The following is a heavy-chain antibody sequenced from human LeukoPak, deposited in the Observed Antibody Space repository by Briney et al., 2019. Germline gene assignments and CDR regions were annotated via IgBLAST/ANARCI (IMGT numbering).Heavy chain of an antibody. V-gene: IGHV3-23*01. Sequence: GGSLRLSCAPSGFTFSSYAMSWVRQAPGKGLEWVSAISGSGGSTYYAGSVKGRFTISRDSSKNPLYMQMNSLRAEETAVYYCAKADDDYVWGSYRPYYFDYWGQGTLVTVSS. CDR2: ISGSGGST. CDR3: AKADDDYVWGSYRPYYFDY. D-gene: IGHD3-16*02. CDR1: GFTFSSYA. J-gene: IGHJ4*02.